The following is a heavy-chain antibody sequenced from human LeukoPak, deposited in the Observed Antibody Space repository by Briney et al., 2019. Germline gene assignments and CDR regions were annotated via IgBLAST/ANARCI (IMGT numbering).Heavy chain of an antibody. CDR1: GLTFSNNW. CDR3: STDLGPAIDY. Sequence: GGSLRLSCAASGLTFSNNWMTWARQAPGKGLEWVGRIKSKADGGTTDYSAPVKGRFIISRDDSKNTLFLQMNSLKTEDTAMYYCSTDLGPAIDYWGQGTLVTVSS. V-gene: IGHV3-15*01. J-gene: IGHJ4*02. CDR2: IKSKADGGTT.